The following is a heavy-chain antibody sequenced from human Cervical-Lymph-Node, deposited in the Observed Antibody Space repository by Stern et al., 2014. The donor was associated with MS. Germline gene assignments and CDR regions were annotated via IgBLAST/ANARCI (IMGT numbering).Heavy chain of an antibody. D-gene: IGHD3-22*01. CDR3: ARGRVRDYDSFDY. CDR2: IYYSGST. J-gene: IGHJ4*02. CDR1: GGSISSYY. Sequence: QLQLQESGPGLVKPSETLSLTCTVSGGSISSYYWSWIRQPPGKGLEWIGYIYYSGSTSYNPSLKSRVTISVDTSKNQFSLKLSSVTAADTAVYYCARGRVRDYDSFDYWGQGTLVTVSS. V-gene: IGHV4-59*01.